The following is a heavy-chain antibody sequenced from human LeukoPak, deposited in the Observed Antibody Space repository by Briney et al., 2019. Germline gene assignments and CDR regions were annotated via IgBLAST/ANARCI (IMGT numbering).Heavy chain of an antibody. J-gene: IGHJ4*02. CDR3: AKVHLTYYDDSDGYGFQDH. CDR1: GFTFSSYG. D-gene: IGHD3-22*01. V-gene: IGHV3-30*18. Sequence: GGSLRLSCAASGFTFSSYGMPWVRQAPGKGLEWVAVISYDGNNKYYGDSVKGRFTISRDNSKNTLFLQMNSLRTEDTAVYYCAKVHLTYYDDSDGYGFQDHWGQGTLVTVSS. CDR2: ISYDGNNK.